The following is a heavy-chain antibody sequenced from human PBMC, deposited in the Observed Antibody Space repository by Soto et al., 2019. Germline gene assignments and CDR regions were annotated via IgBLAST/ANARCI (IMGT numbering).Heavy chain of an antibody. V-gene: IGHV1-46*01. CDR1: GYTFTSYY. D-gene: IGHD6-6*01. Sequence: ASVKVSCKASGYTFTSYYMHWVRQAPGQGLEWMGIINPSGGSTSYAQKFQGRVTMTRDTSTGTAYMELRSLRSDDTAMYYCARHPGSGMAARTDDCWGQGTLVTVSS. J-gene: IGHJ4*02. CDR3: ARHPGSGMAARTDDC. CDR2: INPSGGST.